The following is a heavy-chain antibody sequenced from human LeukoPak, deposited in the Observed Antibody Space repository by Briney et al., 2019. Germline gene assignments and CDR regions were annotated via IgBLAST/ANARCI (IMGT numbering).Heavy chain of an antibody. CDR1: GGTFSSYA. J-gene: IGHJ3*02. Sequence: GASVKVSCKASGGTFSSYAISWVRQAPGQGLEWMGGIIPIFGTANYAQKFQGRVTITTDESTSTAYMELSSLRSEDTAVYYCARASGYSGYGEDDAFDIWGQGTMVTVSS. CDR2: IIPIFGTA. V-gene: IGHV1-69*05. D-gene: IGHD5-12*01. CDR3: ARASGYSGYGEDDAFDI.